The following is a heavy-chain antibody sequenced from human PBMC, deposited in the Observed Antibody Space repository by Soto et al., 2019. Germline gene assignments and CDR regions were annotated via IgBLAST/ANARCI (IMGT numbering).Heavy chain of an antibody. CDR1: GYTFRNYD. V-gene: IGHV1-18*01. CDR3: ARKGYIGNFGLDV. J-gene: IGHJ6*04. D-gene: IGHD5-12*01. Sequence: QVQLVQSGAEVKRPGASVKVSCKASGYTFRNYDVVWVRRAPGHGLEWMGWISSSKGKTYYQESLQGRVTMTMDTDTTTAYMEVRSLRSDDTAVYYCARKGYIGNFGLDVWGKGTTVTVSS. CDR2: ISSSKGKT.